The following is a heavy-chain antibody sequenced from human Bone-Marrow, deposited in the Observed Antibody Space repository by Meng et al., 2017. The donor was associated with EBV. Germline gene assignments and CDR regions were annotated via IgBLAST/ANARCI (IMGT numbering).Heavy chain of an antibody. D-gene: IGHD3-10*01. J-gene: IGHJ4*02. CDR2: LIPMSDAP. V-gene: IGHV1-69*01. CDR3: ASESGRGFTPDY. CDR1: GGTFRSDA. Sequence: QVQLGQPGVEGKKPGSSVKVSCKTSGGTFRSDAVSWVRQAPGQGLEWMGGLIPMSDAPHYAQKFQDRVRITADESTSTHYMDLSGLRSEDTAVYYCASESGRGFTPDYWGQGTLVTVSS.